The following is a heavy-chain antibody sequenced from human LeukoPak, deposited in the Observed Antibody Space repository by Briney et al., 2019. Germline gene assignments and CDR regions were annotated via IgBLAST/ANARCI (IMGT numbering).Heavy chain of an antibody. Sequence: PSETLSLTCTVSGGSISSSTHYWGWVRQSPRKGLEWIGTIYYSGSTYYNPSLKSRVTISVDTSKNQFSLKLSSVTAADTAVYYCAIPTQAAAGTGGDYWGQGTLVTVSS. J-gene: IGHJ4*02. CDR3: AIPTQAAAGTGGDY. CDR1: GGSISSSTHY. CDR2: IYYSGST. D-gene: IGHD6-13*01. V-gene: IGHV4-39*07.